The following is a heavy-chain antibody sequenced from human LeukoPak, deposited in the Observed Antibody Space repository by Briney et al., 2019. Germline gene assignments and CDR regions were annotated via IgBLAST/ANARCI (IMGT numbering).Heavy chain of an antibody. CDR2: FDPEDGKT. D-gene: IGHD5-18*01. CDR1: GYTLTELS. CDR3: ARDYLGLDTAMVGSFFDY. V-gene: IGHV1-24*01. Sequence: ASVKVSCKVSGYTLTELSIHWVRQAPGKGLEWMGGFDPEDGKTIYAQKFQGRVTMTEDTATDTAYMELSSLRSDDTAVYYCARDYLGLDTAMVGSFFDYWGQGTLVTVSS. J-gene: IGHJ4*02.